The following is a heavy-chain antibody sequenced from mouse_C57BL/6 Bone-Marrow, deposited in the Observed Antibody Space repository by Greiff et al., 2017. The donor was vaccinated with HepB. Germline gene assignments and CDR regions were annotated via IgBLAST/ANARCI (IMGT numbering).Heavy chain of an antibody. CDR2: ISSGGSYT. V-gene: IGHV5-6*01. CDR3: ARQGVYYDYDGGFAY. D-gene: IGHD2-4*01. J-gene: IGHJ3*01. Sequence: EVKLVESGGDLVKPGGSLKLSCAASGFTFSSYGMSWVRQTPDKRLEWVATISSGGSYTYYPDSVKGRFTISRDNAKNTLYLQMSSLKSEYTAMYYCARQGVYYDYDGGFAYWGQGTLVTVSA. CDR1: GFTFSSYG.